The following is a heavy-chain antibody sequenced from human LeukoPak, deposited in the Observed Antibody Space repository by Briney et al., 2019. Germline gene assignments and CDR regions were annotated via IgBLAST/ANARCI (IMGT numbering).Heavy chain of an antibody. V-gene: IGHV3-23*01. J-gene: IGHJ6*02. CDR2: ISGSGGST. Sequence: PGGSLRLSCAASGFTFSSYAMSWVRQAPGKGLEWVSAISGSGGSTYYADSVKGRFTISRDNSKNTLYLQMNSLRAEDTAVYYCAKDRLYGDYYYYYGMDVWGQGTTVTVSS. CDR1: GFTFSSYA. D-gene: IGHD4-17*01. CDR3: AKDRLYGDYYYYYGMDV.